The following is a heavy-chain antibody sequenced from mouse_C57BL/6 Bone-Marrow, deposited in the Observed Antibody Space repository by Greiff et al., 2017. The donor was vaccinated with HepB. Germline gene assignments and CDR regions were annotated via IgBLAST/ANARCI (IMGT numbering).Heavy chain of an antibody. Sequence: EVKVEESGPGLVKPSQSLSLTCSVTGYSITSGYYWNWIRQFPGNKLEWMGYISYDGSNNYNPSLKNRNSITRDTSKNQFFLKLTSVTTEDTATYYCAREQLRLQGFAYWGQGTLVTVSA. J-gene: IGHJ3*01. CDR1: GYSITSGYY. CDR2: ISYDGSN. V-gene: IGHV3-6*01. D-gene: IGHD3-2*02. CDR3: AREQLRLQGFAY.